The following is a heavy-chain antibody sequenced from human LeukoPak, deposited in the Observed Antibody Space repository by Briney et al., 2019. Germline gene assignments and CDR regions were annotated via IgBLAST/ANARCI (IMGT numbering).Heavy chain of an antibody. D-gene: IGHD5-18*01. CDR2: INTNTGNP. V-gene: IGHV7-4-1*02. CDR1: GYTFTSYA. Sequence: ASVKVSCKASGYTFTSYAMNWVRQAPGQGLEWMGWINTNTGNPTYAQGFTGRFAFSLDTSVSTAYLQISSLKAEDTAVYYCARPGDTAMEYYYYYYMDVWGKGTTVTVSS. CDR3: ARPGDTAMEYYYYYYMDV. J-gene: IGHJ6*03.